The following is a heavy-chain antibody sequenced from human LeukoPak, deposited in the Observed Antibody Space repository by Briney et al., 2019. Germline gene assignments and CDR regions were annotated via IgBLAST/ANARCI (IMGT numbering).Heavy chain of an antibody. CDR1: EFLFSNYW. V-gene: IGHV3-74*01. CDR3: ARESQQYWSVGALDV. CDR2: IDSDGSPT. J-gene: IGHJ6*02. Sequence: GPLRLSCAASEFLFSNYWMHWVRQVPGEGLVWVSRIDSDGSPTTYADSVEGRFTISRDNAQNTLYLQMNSLTAEDTAVYYCARESQQYWSVGALDVWGQGTTVTVSS. D-gene: IGHD2/OR15-2a*01.